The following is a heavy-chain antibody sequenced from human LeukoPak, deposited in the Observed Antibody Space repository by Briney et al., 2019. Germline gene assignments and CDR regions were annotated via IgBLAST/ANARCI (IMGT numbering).Heavy chain of an antibody. V-gene: IGHV3-7*03. CDR1: GLTFSSYW. Sequence: GGSLRLSCVASGLTFSSYWMSWVRQAPGKGLEWVANIKQDGSETYYVGSVKGRFTISRDNARNSLYLQMNSLRAEDTAVYYCAKDRLAAGHWFDPWGQGTLVTVSS. J-gene: IGHJ5*02. D-gene: IGHD6-25*01. CDR2: IKQDGSET. CDR3: AKDRLAAGHWFDP.